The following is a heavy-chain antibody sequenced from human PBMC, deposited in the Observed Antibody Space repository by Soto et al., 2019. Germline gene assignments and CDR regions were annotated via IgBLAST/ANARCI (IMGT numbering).Heavy chain of an antibody. J-gene: IGHJ6*02. CDR1: GFTFSSYG. V-gene: IGHV3-30*18. CDR3: AKVREGTFFITGTRGSLLGMDV. CDR2: ISYDGSNK. Sequence: GGSLRLSCAASGFTFSSYGMHWVRQAPGKGLEWVAVISYDGSNKYYADSVKGRFTISRDNSKNTLYLQMNSLRAEDTAVYYCAKVREGTFFITGTRGSLLGMDVWGQGTTVTVSS. D-gene: IGHD1-7*01.